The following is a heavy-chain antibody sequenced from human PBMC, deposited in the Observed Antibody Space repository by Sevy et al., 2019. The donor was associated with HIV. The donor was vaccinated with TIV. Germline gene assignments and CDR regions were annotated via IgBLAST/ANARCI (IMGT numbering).Heavy chain of an antibody. D-gene: IGHD6-19*01. Sequence: GGSLRLSCAASGFTFSSYAMSWVRQAPGKGLEWVSAIGGSGGSTYYADSVKGRFTIARDNSKNTLYLQMNSLRAEDTAVYYCAKADRAVAGTFDYWGQGTLVTVSS. CDR1: GFTFSSYA. CDR2: IGGSGGST. J-gene: IGHJ4*02. CDR3: AKADRAVAGTFDY. V-gene: IGHV3-23*01.